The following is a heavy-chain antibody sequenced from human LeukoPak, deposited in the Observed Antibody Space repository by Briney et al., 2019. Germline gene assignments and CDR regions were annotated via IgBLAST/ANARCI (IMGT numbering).Heavy chain of an antibody. J-gene: IGHJ3*02. CDR3: ARLYCGGDCYLWGAFDI. D-gene: IGHD2-21*02. CDR1: GYTFTSYY. V-gene: IGHV1-46*01. Sequence: ASVKVSCKASGYTFTSYYMHWVRQAPGQGLEWMGIINPSGGGTSYAQKFQGRVTMTRDTSTSTVYMDLSSLRSEDTAVYYCARLYCGGDCYLWGAFDIWGQGTMVTVSS. CDR2: INPSGGGT.